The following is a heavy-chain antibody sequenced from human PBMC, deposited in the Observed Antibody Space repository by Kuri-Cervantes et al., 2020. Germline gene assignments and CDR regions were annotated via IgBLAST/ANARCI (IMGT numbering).Heavy chain of an antibody. CDR1: GFKFNNYG. V-gene: IGHV3-7*01. D-gene: IGHD6-13*01. CDR2: IKQDGSEK. J-gene: IGHJ6*02. Sequence: GESLKISCVASGFKFNNYGIHWVRQAPGEGLEWVANIKQDGSEKYYVDSVKGRFTISRDNAKNSLYLQMNSLRAEDTAVYYCARDGRGQQYYYGMDVWGQGTTVTVSS. CDR3: ARDGRGQQYYYGMDV.